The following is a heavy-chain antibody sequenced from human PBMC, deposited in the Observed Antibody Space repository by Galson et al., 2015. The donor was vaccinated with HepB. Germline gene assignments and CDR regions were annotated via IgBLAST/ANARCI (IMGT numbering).Heavy chain of an antibody. CDR3: VRMGDVSGYSSC. V-gene: IGHV3-73*01. Sequence: SLRLSCAGSGFTFSGSAMHWVRQASGKGLEWVGRIGSASYNYATAYTASVKGRFTLSRDDSKNTAFLQMNSLRTEDTAVYYCVRMGDVSGYSSCWGQGTLVTVSS. D-gene: IGHD3-22*01. CDR1: GFTFSGSA. CDR2: IGSASYNYAT. J-gene: IGHJ4*02.